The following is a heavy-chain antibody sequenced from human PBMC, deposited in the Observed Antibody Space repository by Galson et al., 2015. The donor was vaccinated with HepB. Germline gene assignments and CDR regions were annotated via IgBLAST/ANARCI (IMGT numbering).Heavy chain of an antibody. J-gene: IGHJ4*02. CDR3: ARDGPAAGDDFDY. D-gene: IGHD2-2*01. Sequence: SLRLSCAASGFTFSRYWMSWVRQAPGKGLEWVANIKQDGSEKHYVDSVKGRFTISRDNAKNSLYLQMISLRAEDTAVYYCARDGPAAGDDFDYWGQGTLVTVSS. V-gene: IGHV3-7*01. CDR2: IKQDGSEK. CDR1: GFTFSRYW.